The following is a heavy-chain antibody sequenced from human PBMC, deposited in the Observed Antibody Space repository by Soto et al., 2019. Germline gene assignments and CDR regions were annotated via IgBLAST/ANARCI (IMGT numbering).Heavy chain of an antibody. CDR1: GYTFSDYY. J-gene: IGHJ1*01. CDR2: ISPKSGGT. V-gene: IGHV1-2*02. Sequence: ASVKVSCKASGYTFSDYYLHWLRQAPGQGLEWMGWISPKSGGTHYAPKFEGRVTLTTDTSISTAFMELSRLTSDDTAVYYCARGPRTQLWFPNVFWGQGTLVTVSS. CDR3: ARGPRTQLWFPNVF. D-gene: IGHD5-18*01.